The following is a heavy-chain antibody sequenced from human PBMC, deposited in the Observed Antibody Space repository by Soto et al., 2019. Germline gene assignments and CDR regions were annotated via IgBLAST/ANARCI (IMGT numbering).Heavy chain of an antibody. CDR1: GFTFSSYA. J-gene: IGHJ6*02. CDR3: ARDRQFSHPRGGMDV. D-gene: IGHD3-10*01. CDR2: ISGTGYNT. Sequence: EVQLLESGGGLVRPGVSLRLSCAASGFTFSSYAMNWVRQSPGKGLEWVSAISGTGYNTYYADSLKGRFTISRENSKNTLSLQMNSLRAEDTAVYYCARDRQFSHPRGGMDVWCQGTTVTVSS. V-gene: IGHV3-23*01.